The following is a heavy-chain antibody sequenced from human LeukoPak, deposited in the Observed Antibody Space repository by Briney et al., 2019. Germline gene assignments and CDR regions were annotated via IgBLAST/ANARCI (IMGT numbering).Heavy chain of an antibody. CDR2: ISGSGGST. Sequence: GGSLRLSCIASGFTFGDYAMSWVRQAPGKGLEWVSAISGSGGSTYYADSVKGRFTISRDNSKNTLYLQMNSLRAEDTAVYYCAKDGGKDIVVVPAADDWGQGTLVTVSS. V-gene: IGHV3-23*01. D-gene: IGHD2-2*01. CDR1: GFTFGDYA. J-gene: IGHJ4*02. CDR3: AKDGGKDIVVVPAADD.